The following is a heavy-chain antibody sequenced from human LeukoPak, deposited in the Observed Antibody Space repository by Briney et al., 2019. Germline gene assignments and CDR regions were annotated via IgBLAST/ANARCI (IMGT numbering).Heavy chain of an antibody. V-gene: IGHV3-48*01. CDR2: ISSSSSTI. D-gene: IGHD6-19*01. Sequence: PGGSLRLSCAASGFTFSSYSMNWVRQAPGKGLEWVSYISSSSSTIYYADSMKGRFTISRDNAKNSLYLQMNSLRAEDTAVYYCARDRQWLDYWGQGTLVTVSS. J-gene: IGHJ4*02. CDR1: GFTFSSYS. CDR3: ARDRQWLDY.